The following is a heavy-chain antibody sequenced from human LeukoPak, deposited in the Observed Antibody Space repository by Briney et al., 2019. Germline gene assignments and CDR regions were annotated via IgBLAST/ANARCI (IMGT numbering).Heavy chain of an antibody. CDR1: GGSISSSNYY. CDR3: ARSVVVPAAFNWFDP. J-gene: IGHJ5*02. Sequence: SETLSLTCTVSGGSISSSNYYWGWIRQPPGKGLEWLGSLSGGTYYNPSLKSRVTISGDTSKNQFSLNLSSVTAADTAVYYCARSVVVPAAFNWFDPWGQGILVTVSS. CDR2: LSGGT. D-gene: IGHD2-2*01. V-gene: IGHV4-39*01.